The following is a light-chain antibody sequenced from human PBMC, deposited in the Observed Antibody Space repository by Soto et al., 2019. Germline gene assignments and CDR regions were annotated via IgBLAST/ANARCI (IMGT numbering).Light chain of an antibody. CDR2: KAS. Sequence: DIQMTQSPSTLSASVGDRVAITCRASQSSTIWLAWYQQKPGKAPKLLIYKASSLESGVPSRFSGSGSGTEFTLTISILQPDDFATYYCQQYNNYSWTFGQGTKVEIK. V-gene: IGKV1-5*03. J-gene: IGKJ1*01. CDR3: QQYNNYSWT. CDR1: QSSTIW.